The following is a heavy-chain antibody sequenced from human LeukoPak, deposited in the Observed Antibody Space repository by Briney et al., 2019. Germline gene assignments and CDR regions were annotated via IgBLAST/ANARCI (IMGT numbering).Heavy chain of an antibody. CDR1: GGSISSYY. Sequence: PSETLSLTCTVSGGSISSYYWSWIRLPPGKGLEWIGYIYYSGSTNYNPSLKSRVTISVDTSKNQFSLKLSSVTAADTAVYYCARVRRWEIHGGYYFDYWGQGTLVTVSS. D-gene: IGHD1-26*01. V-gene: IGHV4-59*01. J-gene: IGHJ4*02. CDR3: ARVRRWEIHGGYYFDY. CDR2: IYYSGST.